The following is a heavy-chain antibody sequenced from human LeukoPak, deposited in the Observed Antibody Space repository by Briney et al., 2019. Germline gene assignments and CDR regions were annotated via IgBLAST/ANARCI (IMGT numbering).Heavy chain of an antibody. D-gene: IGHD6-19*01. CDR1: GGSFSGYY. V-gene: IGHV4-34*01. CDR3: ARKEQWLPHDAFDI. CDR2: INHSGST. J-gene: IGHJ3*02. Sequence: KPSETLSRTCAVYGGSFSGYYWSWIRQPPGKGLEWIGEINHSGSTNYNPSLKSRVTISVDTSKNQFSLKLSSVTAADTAVYYCARKEQWLPHDAFDIWGQGTMVTVSS.